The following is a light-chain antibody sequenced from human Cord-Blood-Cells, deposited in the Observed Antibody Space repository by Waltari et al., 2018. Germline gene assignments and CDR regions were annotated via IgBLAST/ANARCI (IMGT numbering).Light chain of an antibody. CDR1: SSDVGSYNL. CDR3: CSYAGSSTYV. CDR2: EVS. J-gene: IGLJ1*01. Sequence: QSALTQPASVSGSPGQSITISCTGTSSDVGSYNLVSWYQQHPGKAPKLMIYEVSKLPSGVSKRFSGSESGNTASLTISGLQAEDEADYYCCSYAGSSTYVFGTGTKVTVL. V-gene: IGLV2-23*02.